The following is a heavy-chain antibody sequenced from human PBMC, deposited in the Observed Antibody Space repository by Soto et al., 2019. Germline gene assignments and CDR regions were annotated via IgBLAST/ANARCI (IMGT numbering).Heavy chain of an antibody. CDR3: VRHQACSSSSCYRPGADY. CDR2: ISYNGTT. D-gene: IGHD2-2*01. J-gene: IGHJ4*02. CDR1: GGSVSSSPFY. Sequence: SETLSLTCTVSGGSVSSSPFYWGWIRQPPGKGLEWVGSISYNGTTYYNPSLRSRVTISVDKSKNQFSLRLRSVTAADTAVYYCVRHQACSSSSCYRPGADYWGQGALVTVSS. V-gene: IGHV4-39*01.